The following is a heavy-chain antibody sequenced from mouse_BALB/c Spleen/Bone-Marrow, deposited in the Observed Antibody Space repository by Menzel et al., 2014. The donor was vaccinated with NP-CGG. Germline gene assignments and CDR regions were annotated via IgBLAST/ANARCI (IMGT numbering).Heavy chain of an antibody. V-gene: IGHV5-6*01. CDR1: GFTFSSYG. Sequence: EVQVVESGGDLVKPGGSLKLSCAASGFTFSSYGMSWVRQTPDKRLEWVATISSGGIYTYYPDSEKGRFTISRDNAKNTLYLQMSSLKSEDTAMYYCTRRTGTDYYAMDYWGQGTSVSVSS. J-gene: IGHJ4*01. CDR2: ISSGGIYT. D-gene: IGHD4-1*01. CDR3: TRRTGTDYYAMDY.